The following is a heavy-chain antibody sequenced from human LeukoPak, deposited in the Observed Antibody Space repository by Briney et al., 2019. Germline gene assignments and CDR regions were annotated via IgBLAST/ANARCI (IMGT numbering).Heavy chain of an antibody. CDR1: GFTFSTYE. V-gene: IGHV3-48*03. J-gene: IGHJ4*02. CDR2: TSSSGSTI. Sequence: PGGSLRLSCAASGFTFSTYEMNWVRQAPGKGLEWVSYTSSSGSTIYYADSVKGRFTISRDNAENSLYLQMNSLRAEDTAIYYCVVITWDYWGQGTLVTVSS. D-gene: IGHD3-22*01. CDR3: VVITWDY.